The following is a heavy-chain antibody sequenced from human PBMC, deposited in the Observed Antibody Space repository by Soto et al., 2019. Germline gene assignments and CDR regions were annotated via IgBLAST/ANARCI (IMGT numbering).Heavy chain of an antibody. V-gene: IGHV1-69*13. J-gene: IGHJ6*02. CDR3: ARSYCSSTSCPVYYYYYYGMDV. D-gene: IGHD2-2*01. CDR1: GGTFSSYA. CDR2: IIPIFGTA. Sequence: AASVKVSCKASGGTFSSYAISWVRQAPGQGLEWMGGIIPIFGTANYAQKFQGRVTITADESTSTAYMELSSLRSEDTAVYYCARSYCSSTSCPVYYYYYYGMDVWGQGXTVTVSS.